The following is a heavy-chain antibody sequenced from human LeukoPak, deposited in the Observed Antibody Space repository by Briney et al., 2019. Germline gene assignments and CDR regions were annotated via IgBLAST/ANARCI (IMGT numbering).Heavy chain of an antibody. Sequence: SETLPLTCTVSGGSISSYYWSWIRQPPGKGLEWIGYIYYSGSTNYNPSLKSRVTISVDTSKNQFSLKLSSVTAADTAVYYCARDWRIVGATGGWFDPWGQGTLVTVSS. V-gene: IGHV4-59*01. CDR1: GGSISSYY. CDR3: ARDWRIVGATGGWFDP. CDR2: IYYSGST. D-gene: IGHD1-26*01. J-gene: IGHJ5*02.